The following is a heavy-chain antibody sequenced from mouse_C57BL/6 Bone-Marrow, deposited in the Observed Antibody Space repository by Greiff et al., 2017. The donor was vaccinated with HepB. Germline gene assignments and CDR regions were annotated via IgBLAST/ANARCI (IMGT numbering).Heavy chain of an antibody. V-gene: IGHV7-3*01. D-gene: IGHD2-1*01. CDR3: ARFYGNYGFAY. CDR2: IRNKANGYTT. CDR1: GFTFTDYY. Sequence: VQLKESGGGLVQPGGSLSLSCAASGFTFTDYYMSWVRQPPGKALEWLGFIRNKANGYTTEYSASVKGRFTISRDNSQSILYLQMNALRAEDSATYYCARFYGNYGFAYWGQGTLVTVSA. J-gene: IGHJ3*01.